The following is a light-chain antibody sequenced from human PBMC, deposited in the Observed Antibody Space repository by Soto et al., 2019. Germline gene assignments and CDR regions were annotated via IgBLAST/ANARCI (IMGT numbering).Light chain of an antibody. CDR2: DVS. J-gene: IGKJ1*01. CDR3: QQYNSWPQT. V-gene: IGKV3-15*01. CDR1: ETVSTN. Sequence: ETVLTQSPATLSVSPGERVTLSCRASETVSTNLAWYQQRPGQAPRLLIYDVSTGATGIPARFSGRRSGTEFTLNISSLQSEDFGVYYCQQYNSWPQTFGQGTKVDIK.